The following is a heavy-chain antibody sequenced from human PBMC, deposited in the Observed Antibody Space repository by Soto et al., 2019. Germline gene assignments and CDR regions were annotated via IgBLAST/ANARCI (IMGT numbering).Heavy chain of an antibody. V-gene: IGHV4-39*01. Sequence: SETLSLTCTVSGGSISSSSYYWGWIRQPPGKGLEWIGSIYYSGSTYYNPSLKSRVTISVDTSKNQFSLKLSSVTAADTAVYYCASRLWFGEQHLFDPWGQGTLVTVSS. J-gene: IGHJ5*02. CDR1: GGSISSSSYY. CDR3: ASRLWFGEQHLFDP. D-gene: IGHD3-10*01. CDR2: IYYSGST.